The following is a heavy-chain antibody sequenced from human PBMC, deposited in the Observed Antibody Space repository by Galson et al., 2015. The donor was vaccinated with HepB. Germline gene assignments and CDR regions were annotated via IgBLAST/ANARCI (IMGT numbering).Heavy chain of an antibody. D-gene: IGHD6-25*01. CDR1: GFTFSSYS. CDR3: ARDNIAAAIGPRAFDI. V-gene: IGHV3-21*01. Sequence: SLRLSCAASGFTFSSYSMNWVRQAPGKGLEWVSSISSSSSYIYYADSVKGRFTISRDNAKNSLYLQMNSLRAEDTAVYYCARDNIAAAIGPRAFDIWGQGTMVTVSS. J-gene: IGHJ3*02. CDR2: ISSSSSYI.